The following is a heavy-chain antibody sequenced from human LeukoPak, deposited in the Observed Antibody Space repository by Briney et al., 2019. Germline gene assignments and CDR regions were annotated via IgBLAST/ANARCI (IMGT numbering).Heavy chain of an antibody. J-gene: IGHJ4*02. V-gene: IGHV1-69*01. D-gene: IGHD4-17*01. CDR1: GGTFSSYA. Sequence: SVKVSCKASGGTFSSYAISWVRQAPGQGLEWMGGIIPIFGTADYAQKFQGRVTITADESTSTAYMELSSLRSEDTAVYYCARLEITTVTTSDYWGQGTLVTVSS. CDR3: ARLEITTVTTSDY. CDR2: IIPIFGTA.